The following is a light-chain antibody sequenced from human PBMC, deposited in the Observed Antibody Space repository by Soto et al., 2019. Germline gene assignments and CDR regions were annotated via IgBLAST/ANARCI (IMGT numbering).Light chain of an antibody. CDR2: WAS. CDR3: QQYYTTPMYT. CDR1: QNILYSSNNKNY. Sequence: DIVMTQSPDSLAVSLGERATINCTSSQNILYSSNNKNYLAWYQQKPGQPPKLLIYWASTRESGVPDRFSGSGSGTDFTLTISSLQAEDVAVYYCQQYYTTPMYTFGQGTKLEIK. V-gene: IGKV4-1*01. J-gene: IGKJ2*01.